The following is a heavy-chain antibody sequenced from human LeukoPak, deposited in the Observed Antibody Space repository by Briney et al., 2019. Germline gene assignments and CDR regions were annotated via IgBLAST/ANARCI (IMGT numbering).Heavy chain of an antibody. Sequence: GGSLRLSCAASGFTFDDYAMHWVRQVPGKGLEWVSGITWNSGNMAYADSVKGRFTISRDNAKNSLYLQMNSLRPEDTALYYCAKDMLVSAVNPSLPDYWGQGTLVTVSS. J-gene: IGHJ4*02. CDR2: ITWNSGNM. V-gene: IGHV3-9*01. CDR1: GFTFDDYA. CDR3: AKDMLVSAVNPSLPDY. D-gene: IGHD6-13*01.